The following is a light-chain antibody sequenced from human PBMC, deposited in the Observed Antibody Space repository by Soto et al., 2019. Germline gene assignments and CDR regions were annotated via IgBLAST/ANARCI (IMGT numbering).Light chain of an antibody. J-gene: IGLJ2*01. V-gene: IGLV1-47*01. CDR3: AAWDDSLSGVV. CDR2: RND. Sequence: QSVLTQPPSASATPGQRVTISCSGSSSNIGSNYVYWYQQLPGTAPKLLIYRNDQRPSGVPDRFSGSKSSTSASLAISGLRSEDEADYYCAAWDDSLSGVVFGGGTKLTVL. CDR1: SSNIGSNY.